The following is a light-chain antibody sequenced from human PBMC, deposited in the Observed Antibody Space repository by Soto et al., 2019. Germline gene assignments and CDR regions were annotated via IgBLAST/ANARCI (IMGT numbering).Light chain of an antibody. Sequence: QSVLTQPTSVSGAPGQRVTISCTGRSSNIGAGYDVHWYQQLPGTAPKLLIYGNTNRPSGVPDRFSGSHSGTSASLAITGLQAEDEADYFCQSFDSSLSGRVFGGGTKVTVL. V-gene: IGLV1-40*01. CDR3: QSFDSSLSGRV. CDR2: GNT. CDR1: SSNIGAGYD. J-gene: IGLJ3*02.